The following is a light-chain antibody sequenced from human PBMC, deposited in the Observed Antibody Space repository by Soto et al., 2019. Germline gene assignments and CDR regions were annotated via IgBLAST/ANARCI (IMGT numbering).Light chain of an antibody. CDR1: TLPRKY. CDR2: DDN. V-gene: IGLV3-10*01. J-gene: IGLJ3*02. Sequence: SSELTQPPSVSVSPGQTARITCSGDTLPRKYAYWYQKKSGQAPVLVIYDDNKRPSGIPERFSGASSGTMATLTISGAQVEDEADYSCYSTDSSGNHRVFGGGTKLTVL. CDR3: YSTDSSGNHRV.